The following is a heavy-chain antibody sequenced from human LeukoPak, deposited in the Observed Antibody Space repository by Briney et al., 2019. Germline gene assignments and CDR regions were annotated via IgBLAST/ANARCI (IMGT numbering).Heavy chain of an antibody. D-gene: IGHD2-2*02. CDR2: ISYDGSNK. V-gene: IGHV3-30-3*01. CDR1: GFTFGSYA. J-gene: IGHJ4*02. Sequence: GGSLRLSCAASGFTFGSYAMHWVRQAPGKGLEWVAVISYDGSNKYYADSVKGRFTISRDNSKNTLYLQMNSLRAEDTAVYYCARDVGYCSSTSCFTPPDYWGQGTLVTVSS. CDR3: ARDVGYCSSTSCFTPPDY.